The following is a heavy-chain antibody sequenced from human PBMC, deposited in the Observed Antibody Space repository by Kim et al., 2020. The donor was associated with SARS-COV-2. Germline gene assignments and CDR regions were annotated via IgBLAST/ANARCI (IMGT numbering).Heavy chain of an antibody. CDR1: GYTFTSYA. D-gene: IGHD3-16*02. CDR3: ARVGQKMITFGGVIATDAFDI. Sequence: ASVKVSCKASGYTFTSYAMNWVRQAPGQGLEWMGWINTNTGNPTYAQGFTGRFVFSLDTSVSTAYLQISSLKAEDTAVYYCARVGQKMITFGGVIATDAFDIWGQGTMVTVSS. V-gene: IGHV7-4-1*02. CDR2: INTNTGNP. J-gene: IGHJ3*02.